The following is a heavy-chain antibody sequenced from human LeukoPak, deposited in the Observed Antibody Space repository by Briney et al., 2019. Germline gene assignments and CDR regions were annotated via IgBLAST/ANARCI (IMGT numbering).Heavy chain of an antibody. CDR3: ARGVDYYENSGTIDY. CDR1: GFSFADYD. J-gene: IGHJ4*02. D-gene: IGHD3-22*01. Sequence: PGGSLRLSCAASGFSFADYDMSWVRQAPGKGLEWISGINGNGRSTGYADSVKGRFTISRDNAKNSLYLQMNSLRAEDTAVYYCARGVDYYENSGTIDYWGQGTLVTVSS. CDR2: INGNGRST. V-gene: IGHV3-20*04.